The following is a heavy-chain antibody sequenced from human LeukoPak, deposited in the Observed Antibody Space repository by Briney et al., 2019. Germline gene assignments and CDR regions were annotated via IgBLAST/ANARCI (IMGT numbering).Heavy chain of an antibody. V-gene: IGHV1-2*02. CDR2: INPNTAGT. CDR1: GYTFTGYY. J-gene: IGHJ6*03. Sequence: ASVKVSCKASGYTFTGYYFHWVRQAPGQGLEWMGWINPNTAGTNYAQKFLGGVTLTWDTSISTAYMELNRLTSDDTAVYYCATSAGDYRAGHYYYMGVWGKGTSVTISS. CDR3: ATSAGDYRAGHYYYMGV. D-gene: IGHD4-11*01.